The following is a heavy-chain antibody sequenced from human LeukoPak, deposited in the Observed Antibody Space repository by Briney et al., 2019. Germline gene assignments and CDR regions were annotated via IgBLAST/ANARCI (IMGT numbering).Heavy chain of an antibody. V-gene: IGHV3-7*01. Sequence: GESLRLSCAASGFTFSSYWMSWVRQAPGKGPEWVANIKPDGSEKYYVGSVKGRFTISRDNAKNSVYLQMNSLRAEDTAIYYCARDFQSSYWGQGTLVTVSS. J-gene: IGHJ4*02. CDR2: IKPDGSEK. CDR1: GFTFSSYW. CDR3: ARDFQSSY.